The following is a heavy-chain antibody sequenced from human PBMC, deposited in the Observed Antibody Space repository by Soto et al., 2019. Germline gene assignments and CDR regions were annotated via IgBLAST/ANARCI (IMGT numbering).Heavy chain of an antibody. CDR2: IYSGGST. D-gene: IGHD3-22*01. J-gene: IGHJ4*02. CDR1: GFTVSSNY. V-gene: IGHV3-53*01. Sequence: HPGGSLRLSCAASGFTVSSNYMSWVRQAPGKGLEWVSVIYSGGSTYYADSVKGRFTISRDNSKNTLYLQMNSLRAEDTAVYYCARAGTPEYYYDSSGYYLAPFDYWGQGTLVTVSS. CDR3: ARAGTPEYYYDSSGYYLAPFDY.